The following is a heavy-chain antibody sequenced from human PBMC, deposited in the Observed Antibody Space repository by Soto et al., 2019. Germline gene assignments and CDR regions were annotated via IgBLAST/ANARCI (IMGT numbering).Heavy chain of an antibody. CDR3: ARSQGSSTSLEIYYYYYYGMDV. CDR2: IIPITATA. V-gene: IGHV1-69*01. D-gene: IGHD2-2*01. CDR1: GGTFGSYA. J-gene: IGHJ6*02. Sequence: QVQLVQSGADVKKPGSSVKVSCKASGGTFGSYAISWVRQAPGQGLEWMGGIIPITATANYAQKFQGRVRLTADESMSTASMQLSSLRSQDTAVYYCARSQGSSTSLEIYYYYYYGMDVWGQGTTVTVSS.